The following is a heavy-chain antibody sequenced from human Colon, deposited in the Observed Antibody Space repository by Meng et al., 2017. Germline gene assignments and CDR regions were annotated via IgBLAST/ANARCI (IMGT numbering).Heavy chain of an antibody. J-gene: IGHJ4*02. CDR2: VDYSGST. CDR1: GASVSSGTLY. CDR3: AGGPWEFDY. Sequence: VQLQDAGPGLLTPAETLSLTCTVSGASVSSGTLYWSWIRQPPGKGLEYIAYVDYSGSTHYNPSLKSRVTMSVDTSKKQLSLKLSSVTAADTAVYYCAGGPWEFDYWGQGTLVTVSS. D-gene: IGHD1-26*01. V-gene: IGHV4-61*01.